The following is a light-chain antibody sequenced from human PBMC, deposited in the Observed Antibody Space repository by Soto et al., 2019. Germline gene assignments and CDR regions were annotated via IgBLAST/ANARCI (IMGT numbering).Light chain of an antibody. CDR1: NIGSKS. Sequence: SYELTQPPSVSVAPGQTVRVTCGGKNIGSKSVHWYQQKPGQAPVLVVYDDSDRPSRLPERLSGSNSGNTATLTISRVQAGDEADYHCQVWDRTRKQYVFGSGTKLTVL. J-gene: IGLJ1*01. V-gene: IGLV3-21*02. CDR3: QVWDRTRKQYV. CDR2: DDS.